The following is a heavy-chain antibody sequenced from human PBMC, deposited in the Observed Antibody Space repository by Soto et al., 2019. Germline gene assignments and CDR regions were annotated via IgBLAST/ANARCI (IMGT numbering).Heavy chain of an antibody. J-gene: IGHJ4*02. CDR1: GGSFSSYY. D-gene: IGHD5-12*01. CDR3: ARGGTKNSGYDYLFDY. CDR2: IYYSGST. V-gene: IGHV4-59*01. Sequence: TLSLTCTVSGGSFSSYYWSWIRQPPGKGLEWIGYIYYSGSTNYNPSLKSRVTTSVDTSKNQFSLKLSSVTAADTAVYYCARGGTKNSGYDYLFDYWGQGTLVTVSS.